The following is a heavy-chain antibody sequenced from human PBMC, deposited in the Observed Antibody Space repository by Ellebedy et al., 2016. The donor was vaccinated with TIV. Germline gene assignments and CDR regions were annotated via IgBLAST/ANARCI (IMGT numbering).Heavy chain of an antibody. CDR1: GFTFSSYA. CDR3: ARTFGSGRGWFDP. D-gene: IGHD3-10*01. V-gene: IGHV3-7*01. CDR2: IKQDANEN. J-gene: IGHJ5*02. Sequence: GGSLRLXXAASGFTFSSYAMSWVRQAPGKGLEWVANIKQDANENFYVESVRGRFTISRDNAKNSLYLQIDSLRAEDTAVYYCARTFGSGRGWFDPWGQGTPVTVSS.